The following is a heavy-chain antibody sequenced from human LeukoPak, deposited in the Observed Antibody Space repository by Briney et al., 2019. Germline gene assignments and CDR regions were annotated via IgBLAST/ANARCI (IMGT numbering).Heavy chain of an antibody. Sequence: GGSLRLSCAASGFNFSSYGMHWVRQAPGKGLEWVTSIWFDGSNIHYADSVKGRVIISRDNSKSALYLQMNSLRAEDTAVYYCAREGRAAAGPFDYWGQGTLVTVSS. J-gene: IGHJ4*02. V-gene: IGHV3-33*01. CDR3: AREGRAAAGPFDY. CDR1: GFNFSSYG. CDR2: IWFDGSNI. D-gene: IGHD6-13*01.